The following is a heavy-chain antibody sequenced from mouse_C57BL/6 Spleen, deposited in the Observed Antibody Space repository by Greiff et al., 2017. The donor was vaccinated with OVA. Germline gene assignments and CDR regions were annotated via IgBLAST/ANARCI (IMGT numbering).Heavy chain of an antibody. D-gene: IGHD2-4*01. CDR3: ARVGTPDYDYEDYFDY. V-gene: IGHV1-82*01. Sequence: QVQLQQSGPELVKPGASVKISCKASGYAFSSSWMNWVKQRPGKGLEWIGRIYPGDGDTNYNGKFKGKATLTADKSSSTAYMQLSSLTSEDSAVYFCARVGTPDYDYEDYFDYWGQGTTLTVSS. CDR1: GYAFSSSW. J-gene: IGHJ2*01. CDR2: IYPGDGDT.